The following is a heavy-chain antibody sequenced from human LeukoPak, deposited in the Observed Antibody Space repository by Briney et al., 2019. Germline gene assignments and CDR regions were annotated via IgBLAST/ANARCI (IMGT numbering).Heavy chain of an antibody. CDR3: AREGRFQSFDY. V-gene: IGHV3-53*01. CDR2: IYTGGTT. J-gene: IGHJ4*02. CDR1: GFSVGSNY. Sequence: SGGSLRLSCAASGFSVGSNYMSWVRQAPGKGLEWVSVIYTGGTTHYAESVMGRFTISRDDSHNTVHLHMSGLRAEDPAVYYCAREGRFQSFDYWGQGTLVAVSS.